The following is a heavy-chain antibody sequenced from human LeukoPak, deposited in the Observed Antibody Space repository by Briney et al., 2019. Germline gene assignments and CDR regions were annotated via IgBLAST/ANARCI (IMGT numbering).Heavy chain of an antibody. Sequence: GASVKVSCKASGGTFISYAISWVRQAPGQGLEWMEMIIPIFGTTNYAQRFQGRMTIAADELTIKAYMELTSLRSEDTAVYYCARPRGYSYGYDAFDIWGQGTMVTVSS. CDR2: IIPIFGTT. V-gene: IGHV1-69*13. J-gene: IGHJ3*02. D-gene: IGHD5-18*01. CDR3: ARPRGYSYGYDAFDI. CDR1: GGTFISYA.